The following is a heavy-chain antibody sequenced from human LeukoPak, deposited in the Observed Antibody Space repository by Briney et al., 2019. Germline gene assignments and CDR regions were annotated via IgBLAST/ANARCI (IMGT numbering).Heavy chain of an antibody. V-gene: IGHV3-74*01. Sequence: GGSLRLSCAASGFTFSSYCMHWVRQAPGKGLVWVSRINSDGSSTSYAYSVKGRFTLYRDNAKHPLYLQMTSLRAEDTAVYYCARARYAGHYYFDYWGQGTLVTVSS. CDR3: ARARYAGHYYFDY. D-gene: IGHD6-13*01. J-gene: IGHJ4*02. CDR2: INSDGSST. CDR1: GFTFSSYC.